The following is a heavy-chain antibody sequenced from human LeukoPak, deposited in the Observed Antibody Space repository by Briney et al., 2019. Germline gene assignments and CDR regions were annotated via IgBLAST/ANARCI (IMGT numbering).Heavy chain of an antibody. J-gene: IGHJ4*02. V-gene: IGHV3-30*02. D-gene: IGHD3-9*01. CDR2: IRYDGSNK. Sequence: GGSLRLSCAASGFTFSSYGMHWVRQAPGKGLEWVAFIRYDGSNKYYADSVKGRFTISRDNSKNTLYLQMNSLRAEDTAVYYCARDGTTVGPFILTGYYFFDYWGQGTLVTVSS. CDR1: GFTFSSYG. CDR3: ARDGTTVGPFILTGYYFFDY.